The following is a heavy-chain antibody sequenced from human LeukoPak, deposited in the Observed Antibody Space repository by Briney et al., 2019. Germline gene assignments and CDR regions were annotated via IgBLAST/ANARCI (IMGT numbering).Heavy chain of an antibody. Sequence: SATLSLTCAVYCGSLISYYWSWIRQPPGKGLEWIGEINHSGSTNYNPSLTSRVTISVDTSKNQFSLKLSSVTAADTAVYYCARGCPWGYCSSTSCYPYYYYYYMDVWGKGTTVTVSS. D-gene: IGHD2-2*01. CDR1: CGSLISYY. CDR2: INHSGST. J-gene: IGHJ6*03. CDR3: ARGCPWGYCSSTSCYPYYYYYYMDV. V-gene: IGHV4-34*01.